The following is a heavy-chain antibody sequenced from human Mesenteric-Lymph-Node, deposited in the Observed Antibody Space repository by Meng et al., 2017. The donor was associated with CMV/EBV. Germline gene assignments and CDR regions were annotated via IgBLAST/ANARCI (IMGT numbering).Heavy chain of an antibody. CDR2: ISSHNGDT. D-gene: IGHD3-10*01. V-gene: IGHV1-18*01. CDR3: ARLNMVRGPNWFDP. J-gene: IGHJ5*02. Sequence: KASGYFFTSYGISWVRQAPGQGLEWMGWISSHNGDTKYAQSFQGRVTMTTVTSTSTAYMELRSLRSDDTAVYYCARLNMVRGPNWFDPWGQGTLVTVSS. CDR1: GYFFTSYG.